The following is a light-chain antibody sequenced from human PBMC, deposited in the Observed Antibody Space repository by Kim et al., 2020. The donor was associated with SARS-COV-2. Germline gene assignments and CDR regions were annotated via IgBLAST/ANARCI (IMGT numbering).Light chain of an antibody. J-gene: IGLJ1*01. CDR1: SSDIGTYNY. Sequence: GQSVTLSCTGTSSDIGTYNYISWYQQHPGKAPKLIIYEVSERPSGVPNRFSGSKSGNTASLTVAGLQAEDEADYYCCSYTGSQNYVFGTGTKVTVL. CDR3: CSYTGSQNYV. CDR2: EVS. V-gene: IGLV2-8*01.